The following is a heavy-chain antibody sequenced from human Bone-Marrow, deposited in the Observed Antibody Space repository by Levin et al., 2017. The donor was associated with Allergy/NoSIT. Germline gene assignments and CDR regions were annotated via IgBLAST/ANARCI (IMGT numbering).Heavy chain of an antibody. D-gene: IGHD2-8*01. Sequence: GGSLRLSCAASGFTFSDHYMDWVRQAPGKGLEWVGRTRNKANSYTTEYAASVKGRFTISRDDSKNSLYLQMNSLKTEDTAVYYCVRGPGYCSKGVCSALYYFDYWGQGTLVTV. CDR3: VRGPGYCSKGVCSALYYFDY. J-gene: IGHJ4*02. V-gene: IGHV3-72*01. CDR2: TRNKANSYTT. CDR1: GFTFSDHY.